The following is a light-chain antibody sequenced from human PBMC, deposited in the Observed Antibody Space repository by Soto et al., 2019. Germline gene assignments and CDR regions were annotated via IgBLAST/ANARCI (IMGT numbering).Light chain of an antibody. CDR2: SDD. CDR3: AAWADNLNAQL. CDR1: NSNIGRNY. Sequence: QSVLTQPPSLSGTPGKRVTISCSGSNSNIGRNYVNWYQHLPGTAPKILIYSDDERPSGVPDRFSGSKSGTSASLAISGLQSEDEAEYYCAAWADNLNAQLFGGGTKLTVL. J-gene: IGLJ3*02. V-gene: IGLV1-44*01.